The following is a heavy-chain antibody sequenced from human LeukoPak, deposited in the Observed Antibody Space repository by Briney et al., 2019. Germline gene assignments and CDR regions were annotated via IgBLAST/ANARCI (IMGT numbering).Heavy chain of an antibody. J-gene: IGHJ3*02. Sequence: PGEPLQISCQGSGSTFTSYWIGWARQLPGKGLEWMGIIYTGDSDTRYSPSFQGQVTISADQSISTAYLQWSSLKASDTAMYYCARSNAFDIWGQGTMVTVSS. V-gene: IGHV5-51*01. CDR1: GSTFTSYW. CDR3: ARSNAFDI. CDR2: IYTGDSDT.